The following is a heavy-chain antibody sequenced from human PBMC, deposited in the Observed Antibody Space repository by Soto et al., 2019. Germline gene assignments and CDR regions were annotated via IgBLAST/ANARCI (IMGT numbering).Heavy chain of an antibody. Sequence: SETLSLTCTVSGGSISSYYWSWIRQPPGKGLEWIGYIYYSGSTNYNPSLKSRVTISVDTSKNQFSLKLSSVTAADTAVYYCARDLGYGMDVWGQGTTVTVSS. CDR3: ARDLGYGMDV. CDR2: IYYSGST. V-gene: IGHV4-59*01. D-gene: IGHD3-3*01. J-gene: IGHJ6*02. CDR1: GGSISSYY.